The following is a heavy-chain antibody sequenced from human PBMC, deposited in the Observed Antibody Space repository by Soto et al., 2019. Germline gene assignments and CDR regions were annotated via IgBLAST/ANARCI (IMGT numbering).Heavy chain of an antibody. CDR2: IIPGLGVA. CDR1: GGTFNSYT. V-gene: IGHV1-69*02. CDR3: ARSGVAAPGTRGN. J-gene: IGHJ4*02. Sequence: QVQLVQSGAEVKKPGSSVKVSCRASGGTFNSYTINWVRQAPGHGPEWLGRIIPGLGVANYAQRFQGRVTITADTSTSTVYMDLTSLRSEDTAVYYCARSGVAAPGTRGNWGQGTLVTVSS. D-gene: IGHD1-1*01.